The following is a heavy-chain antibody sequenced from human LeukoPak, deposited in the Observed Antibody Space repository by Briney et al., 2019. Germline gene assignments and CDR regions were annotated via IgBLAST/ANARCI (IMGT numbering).Heavy chain of an antibody. CDR1: GSSISNYY. Sequence: SETLSLTCTVSGSSISNYYWGWIRQPPGKGLEWIGYIYYSGSTNYNPSLKSRVTISVDTSKNQFSLKLRSVTAADTAVYYCARDNGSGSRKAPYYYYYMDVWGKGTTVTVS. CDR3: ARDNGSGSRKAPYYYYYMDV. D-gene: IGHD3-10*01. CDR2: IYYSGST. J-gene: IGHJ6*03. V-gene: IGHV4-59*12.